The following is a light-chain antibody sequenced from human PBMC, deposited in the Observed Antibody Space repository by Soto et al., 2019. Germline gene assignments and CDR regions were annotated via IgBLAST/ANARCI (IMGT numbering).Light chain of an antibody. V-gene: IGKV3-20*01. CDR1: QSVRSSD. J-gene: IGKJ4*01. CDR2: GVS. CDR3: QQYRTSPLT. Sequence: EIGLTQSPGTLSLSPGERATLFCRASQSVRSSDLAWYQQKPGQTPSLLIYGVSSRATGTPDRFSGSGSGTDFTLSISRLEPEDFAVYYCQQYRTSPLTFGGGTKVEI.